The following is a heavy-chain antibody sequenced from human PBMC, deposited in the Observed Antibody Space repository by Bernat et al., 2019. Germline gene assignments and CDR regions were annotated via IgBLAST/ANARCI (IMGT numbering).Heavy chain of an antibody. CDR1: AFIFTDAW. D-gene: IGHD3-3*01. CDR3: NTDRITNFGRF. CDR2: IKSKTDGGTT. J-gene: IGHJ4*02. V-gene: IGHV3-15*07. Sequence: EVQLVESGGDLVKPGESLRLSCATSAFIFTDAWMNWVRQAPGKGLEWVGRIKSKTDGGTTEYAATVKGRFTISRDDSNNTVYLQMNSLKIEDTDIYYCNTDRITNFGRFWGQGTLVTVSS.